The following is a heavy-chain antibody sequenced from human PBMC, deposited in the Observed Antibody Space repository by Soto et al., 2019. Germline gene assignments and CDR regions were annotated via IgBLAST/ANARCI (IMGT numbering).Heavy chain of an antibody. CDR2: INPATGAA. Sequence: QLHLVQSGAVVKKPGASVTVSCSASGYPVTAYYMHWVRQAPGRGLEWMGGINPATGAAKYTQTFQGRVTMSRATSTSTVFMELSGLTSEDTALFFCARGGGVGVAGSAAFEMWGQGTLVTVSS. J-gene: IGHJ3*02. CDR1: GYPVTAYY. CDR3: ARGGGVGVAGSAAFEM. V-gene: IGHV1-2*02. D-gene: IGHD3-3*01.